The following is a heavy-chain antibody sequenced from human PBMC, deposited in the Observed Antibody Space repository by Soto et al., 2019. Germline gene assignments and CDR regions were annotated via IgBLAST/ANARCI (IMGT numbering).Heavy chain of an antibody. CDR3: ARSKHPDY. V-gene: IGHV3-48*03. CDR2: ISGRGSTI. D-gene: IGHD4-4*01. CDR1: GFTFSSFE. J-gene: IGHJ4*02. Sequence: EVQLVESGGGLVQPGGSLRLSCAASGFTFSSFEMNWVRQAPGKGLEWVSYISGRGSTIYYADSVKGRFTISRDNTKNTLYLQMTGVKAEDTDVYYCARSKHPDYWGQGILVTVSS.